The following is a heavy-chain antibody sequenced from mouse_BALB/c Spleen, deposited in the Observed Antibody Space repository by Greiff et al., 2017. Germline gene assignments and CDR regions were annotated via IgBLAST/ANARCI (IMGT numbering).Heavy chain of an antibody. CDR3: ARWGLRRVDY. CDR1: GYTFTDYY. Sequence: VQLQQSGAELARPGASVKLSCKASGYTFTDYYINWVKQRTGQGLEWIGEIYPGSGNTYYNEKFKGKATLTADKSSSTAYMQLSSLTSEDSAVYFCARWGLRRVDYWGQGTTLTVSS. J-gene: IGHJ2*01. D-gene: IGHD2-4*01. CDR2: IYPGSGNT. V-gene: IGHV1-77*01.